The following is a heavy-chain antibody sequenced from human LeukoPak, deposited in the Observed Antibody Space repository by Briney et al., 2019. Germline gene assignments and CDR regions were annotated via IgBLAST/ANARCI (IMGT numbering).Heavy chain of an antibody. V-gene: IGHV3-23*01. D-gene: IGHD2-15*01. CDR2: ITGGGADT. Sequence: GGSLRLSCAASGFAFSNYAMAWVRQAPGKEPEWVSVITGGGADTYQIDSVKGRFTISRDNSKNTLYLQMNSLRAEDSAVYFCAKGTLGHCNGASCYPLDYWGQGTLVTVSS. J-gene: IGHJ4*02. CDR3: AKGTLGHCNGASCYPLDY. CDR1: GFAFSNYA.